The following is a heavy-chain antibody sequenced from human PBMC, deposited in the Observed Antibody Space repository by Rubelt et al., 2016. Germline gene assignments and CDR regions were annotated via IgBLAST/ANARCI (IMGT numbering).Heavy chain of an antibody. CDR3: ARDLAGIKGPIDY. CDR2: INQDGSEK. CDR1: GFTFSDHC. V-gene: IGHV3-7*01. D-gene: IGHD2-21*01. Sequence: GGSLRLSCAASGFTFSDHCMSWVRQAPGKELEWVANINQDGSEKKYVDSVKGRFTISRDNSKNLLYLQMNSLRAEDTAVYYCARDLAGIKGPIDYWGQGTLVTVSS. J-gene: IGHJ4*02.